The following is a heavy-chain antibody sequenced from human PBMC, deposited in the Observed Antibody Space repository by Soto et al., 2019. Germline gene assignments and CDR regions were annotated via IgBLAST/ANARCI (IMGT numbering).Heavy chain of an antibody. CDR2: IYYSGST. J-gene: IGHJ4*02. CDR1: GGSISSYY. D-gene: IGHD1-26*01. V-gene: IGHV4-59*01. CDR3: ARTPYYANFDY. Sequence: SETLSLTCTVSGGSISSYYWSWIRQPPGKGLEWIGYIYYSGSTNYNPSLKSRVTISVDTSKNQFSLKLSSVTAADTAVYYCARTPYYANFDYWGQGTLVTVSS.